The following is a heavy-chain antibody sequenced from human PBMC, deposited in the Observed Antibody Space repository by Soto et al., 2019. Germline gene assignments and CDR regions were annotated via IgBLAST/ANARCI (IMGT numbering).Heavy chain of an antibody. CDR3: AKDSSSADFWSGYHSYYYYGMDV. Sequence: AGSLGLSCVASGFTFRSYAMSWVRQAPGKGLEWVSGISGSGGSTYYADSVKGRFTISRDNSKNTLFVRMNSLRAEDTAVYYCAKDSSSADFWSGYHSYYYYGMDVWGRGTTVTVSS. J-gene: IGHJ6*02. V-gene: IGHV3-23*01. CDR1: GFTFRSYA. CDR2: ISGSGGST. D-gene: IGHD3-3*01.